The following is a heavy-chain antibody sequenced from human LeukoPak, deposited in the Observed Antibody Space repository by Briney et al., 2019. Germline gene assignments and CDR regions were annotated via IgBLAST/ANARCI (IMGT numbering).Heavy chain of an antibody. J-gene: IGHJ1*01. CDR3: AGRYFDWPHQH. D-gene: IGHD3-9*01. CDR1: GFTFSSYA. V-gene: IGHV3-23*01. Sequence: GGSLRLSCAASGFTFSSYAMSWVRQAPGKGLEWVSAISGSGGSTYYADSVKGRFTISRDNSKNTLYLQMNSLRAEDTAVYYCAGRYFDWPHQHWGQGTLVTVSS. CDR2: ISGSGGST.